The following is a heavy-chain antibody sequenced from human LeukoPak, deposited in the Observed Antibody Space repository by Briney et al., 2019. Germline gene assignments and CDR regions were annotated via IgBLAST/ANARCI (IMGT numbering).Heavy chain of an antibody. V-gene: IGHV3-48*03. CDR1: GFTFSSYE. J-gene: IGHJ6*02. Sequence: GGSLRLSCAASGFTFSSYEMNWVRQAPGKGLEWVSYISSSGSTIYYADSVKGRFTISRDNAKNSLYLQMNSLRAEDTAVYYCAREGFIAAAGISYYYYGMDVWGQGTTVTVSS. CDR3: AREGFIAAAGISYYYYGMDV. CDR2: ISSSGSTI. D-gene: IGHD6-13*01.